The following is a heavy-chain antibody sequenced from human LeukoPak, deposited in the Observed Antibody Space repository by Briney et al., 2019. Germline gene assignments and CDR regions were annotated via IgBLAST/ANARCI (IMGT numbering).Heavy chain of an antibody. CDR1: GFTFSSYS. Sequence: GGSLRLSCAASGFTFSSYSMNWVRQAPGKGLEWVANIKQDGSEKYYVDSVKGRFTISRDNAKNSLYLQMNSLRAEDTAVYYCARLQLYYFDYWGQGTLVTVSS. CDR2: IKQDGSEK. D-gene: IGHD2-2*01. J-gene: IGHJ4*02. V-gene: IGHV3-7*01. CDR3: ARLQLYYFDY.